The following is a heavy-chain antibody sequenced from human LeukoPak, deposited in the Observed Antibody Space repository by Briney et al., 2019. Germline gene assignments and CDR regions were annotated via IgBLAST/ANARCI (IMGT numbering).Heavy chain of an antibody. D-gene: IGHD6-19*01. Sequence: PSETLSLSSTLSGVSTSSYYSSWIRHPPRKGREWSGYIYYSVGTNYNPSIKSRVTISVDPSKKQCSPNRSSVTAADSAVYYCARGAYSSGWYIDYYYYYYMDVWGKGTTVTISS. CDR3: ARGAYSSGWYIDYYYYYYMDV. CDR2: IYYSVGT. V-gene: IGHV4-59*01. J-gene: IGHJ6*03. CDR1: GVSTSSYY.